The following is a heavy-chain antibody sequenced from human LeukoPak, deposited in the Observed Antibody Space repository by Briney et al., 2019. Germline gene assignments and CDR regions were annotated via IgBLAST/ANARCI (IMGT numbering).Heavy chain of an antibody. CDR3: ARDKFDIVVVTAIYYYYYMDV. D-gene: IGHD2-21*02. J-gene: IGHJ6*03. CDR1: GFTFSTYW. V-gene: IGHV3-7*01. CDR2: IKQDGREK. Sequence: GGSLRLSCAASGFTFSTYWMSWVRQAPGKGLEGVANIKQDGREKDYVDSVKGRFTISRDNAKNSLYLQMNSLRAEDTAVYYCARDKFDIVVVTAIYYYYYMDVWGKGTTVTVSS.